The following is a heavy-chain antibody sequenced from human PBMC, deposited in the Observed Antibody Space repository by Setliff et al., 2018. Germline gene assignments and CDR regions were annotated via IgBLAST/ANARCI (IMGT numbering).Heavy chain of an antibody. CDR2: ISWNSGSI. CDR3: AGGRGWRFDD. CDR1: GFTFDDYA. V-gene: IGHV3-9*01. Sequence: GGSLRLSCAASGFTFDDYAMHWVRQAPGKGLEWVSGISWNSGSIGYADSVKGRFTISRDNAKNSLYLQMNSLGGEDTAVYYCAGGRGWRFDDWGQGTLVTVSS. D-gene: IGHD6-19*01. J-gene: IGHJ4*02.